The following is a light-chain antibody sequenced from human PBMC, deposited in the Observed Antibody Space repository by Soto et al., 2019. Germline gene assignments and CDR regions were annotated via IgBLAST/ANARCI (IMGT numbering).Light chain of an antibody. CDR3: QQYGSSRWT. V-gene: IGKV3-20*01. Sequence: EIVLTQSPGTLSLSPGERATISCRASQSVSSSYLAWYQQNRGQAPRLLIYGASSRAPGIPDRFGGSGSGTDFTFTISRLEPEDFAVYYCQQYGSSRWTFGQGTKVDIK. CDR2: GAS. CDR1: QSVSSSY. J-gene: IGKJ1*01.